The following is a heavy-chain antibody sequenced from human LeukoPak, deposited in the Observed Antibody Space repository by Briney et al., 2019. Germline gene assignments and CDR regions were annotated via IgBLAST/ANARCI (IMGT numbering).Heavy chain of an antibody. CDR3: ARGSGSNWFDP. J-gene: IGHJ5*02. V-gene: IGHV4-34*01. CDR1: GGSFSGYY. D-gene: IGHD3-10*01. CDR2: INHSGST. Sequence: SGTLSLTCAVYGGSFSGYYWSWIRQPPGKGLEWIGEINHSGSTNYNPSLKSRVTISVDTSKNQFSLKLSSVTAADTAVYYCARGSGSNWFDPWGQGTLVTVSS.